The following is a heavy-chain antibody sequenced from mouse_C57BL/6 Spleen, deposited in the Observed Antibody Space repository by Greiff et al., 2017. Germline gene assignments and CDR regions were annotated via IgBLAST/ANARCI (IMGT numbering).Heavy chain of an antibody. V-gene: IGHV1-26*01. CDR3: ARTNYYGSSPYYFDY. Sequence: VQLKESGPELVKPGASVKISCKASGYTFTDYYMNWVKQSHGKSLEWIGDINPNNGGTSYNQKFKGKATLTVDKSSSTAYMELRSLTSEDSAVYYCARTNYYGSSPYYFDYWGQGTTLTVSS. J-gene: IGHJ2*01. CDR2: INPNNGGT. CDR1: GYTFTDYY. D-gene: IGHD1-1*01.